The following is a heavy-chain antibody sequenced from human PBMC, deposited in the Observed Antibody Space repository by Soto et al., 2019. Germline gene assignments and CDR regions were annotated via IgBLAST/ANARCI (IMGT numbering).Heavy chain of an antibody. CDR2: IYYSGST. J-gene: IGHJ6*02. V-gene: IGHV4-39*01. Sequence: QLQLQESGPGLVKPSETLSLTCTVSGGSISSSSYYWGWIRQPPGKGLAWIGSIYYSGSTYYNPSLKSRVTISVDTSTNQFSLKLSSVTAADTAVYYCARPRTRDYGMDVWGQGTTVTVSS. CDR1: GGSISSSSYY. CDR3: ARPRTRDYGMDV.